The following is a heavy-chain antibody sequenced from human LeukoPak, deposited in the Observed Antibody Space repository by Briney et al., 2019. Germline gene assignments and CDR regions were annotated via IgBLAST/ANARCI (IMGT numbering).Heavy chain of an antibody. CDR2: INIDGSST. Sequence: GGSLTLACAAAGFTFSSYWMHWVRHAPGKGLGWVSRINIDGSSTSYADSVKGRFTISRDNAKKTLYLEMNSLRAEDTAVYYCARGGIAAANDYWGQGTLVTVSS. D-gene: IGHD6-13*01. CDR1: GFTFSSYW. J-gene: IGHJ4*02. CDR3: ARGGIAAANDY. V-gene: IGHV3-74*01.